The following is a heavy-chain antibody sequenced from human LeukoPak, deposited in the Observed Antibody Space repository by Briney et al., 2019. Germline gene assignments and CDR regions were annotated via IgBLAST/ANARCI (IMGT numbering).Heavy chain of an antibody. CDR2: IYHSGST. D-gene: IGHD3-10*01. CDR3: ATHHGDSGRFYSYYFDS. Sequence: PSETLSLTCAVSGGSISSNKWWTWVRQPPGTGLEWSGEIYHSGSTNYKSSLKSRVTISVDKTKNQFSLKLTSVTAADTAEYYCATHHGDSGRFYSYYFDSWGQGILVTVSS. CDR1: GGSISSNKW. J-gene: IGHJ4*02. V-gene: IGHV4-4*02.